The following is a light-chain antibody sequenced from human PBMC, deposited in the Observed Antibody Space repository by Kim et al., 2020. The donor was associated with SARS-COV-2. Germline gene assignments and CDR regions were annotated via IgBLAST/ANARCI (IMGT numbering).Light chain of an antibody. V-gene: IGKV3-15*01. CDR2: GAS. Sequence: DTLMTQSPGTLSVSPGERATLSCRASQSISINLAWYQQKPGQAPRLLIYGASTRATGVPARFSGSGSGTEFTLTVSSLQSEDFAVYYCQQYNKWPTFGGGTKVDNK. CDR1: QSISIN. CDR3: QQYNKWPT. J-gene: IGKJ4*01.